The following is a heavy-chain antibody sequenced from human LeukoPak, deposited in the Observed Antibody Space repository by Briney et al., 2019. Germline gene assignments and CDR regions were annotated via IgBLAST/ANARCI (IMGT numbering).Heavy chain of an antibody. CDR3: ARANPGGYYDSSGAIDY. D-gene: IGHD3-22*01. J-gene: IGHJ4*02. V-gene: IGHV4-59*01. CDR2: IYYSGST. Sequence: SETLSLTCTVSGGSISSYYWSWIRQPPGKGLEWIGYIYYSGSTNYNPSLKSRVTISVDTSKNQFSLKLSSVTAADTAVYYCARANPGGYYDSSGAIDYWGQGTLVTVSS. CDR1: GGSISSYY.